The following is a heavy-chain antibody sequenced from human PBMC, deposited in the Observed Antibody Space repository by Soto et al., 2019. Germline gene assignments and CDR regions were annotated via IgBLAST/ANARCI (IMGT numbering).Heavy chain of an antibody. J-gene: IGHJ5*02. V-gene: IGHV3-23*01. CDR3: VKGGWLDD. CDR2: ITSSCGPT. Sequence: VQLLESGGGLIQPGGSLRLPCAASGVPFSTYEITWARQSPGKGLEWVAFITSSCGPTYYADSVRCRFTISRDNSKNTLYLQMDSLRVEDTARYYCVKGGWLDDWGQGTLVTVSS. CDR1: GVPFSTYE.